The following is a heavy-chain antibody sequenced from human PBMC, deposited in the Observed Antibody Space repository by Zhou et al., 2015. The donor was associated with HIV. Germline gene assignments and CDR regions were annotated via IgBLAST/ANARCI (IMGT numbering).Heavy chain of an antibody. D-gene: IGHD6-6*01. CDR1: GGTFSSYA. V-gene: IGHV1-69*01. J-gene: IGHJ6*02. CDR2: IIPIFGTA. Sequence: QVQLVQSGAEVKKPGSSVKVSCKASGGTFSSYAISWVRQAPGQGLEWMGGIIPIFGTANYAQKFQGRVTITADESTSTAYMELSSLRSEDTAVYYCAKLGLPVGAEYSSPRDVWGQGTTVTVSS. CDR3: AKLGLPVGAEYSSPRDV.